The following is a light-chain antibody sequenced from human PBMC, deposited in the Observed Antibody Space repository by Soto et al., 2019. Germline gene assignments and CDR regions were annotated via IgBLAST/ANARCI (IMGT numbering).Light chain of an antibody. CDR1: SSDVGGYNY. V-gene: IGLV2-14*01. CDR2: EVS. J-gene: IGLJ2*01. Sequence: QSALTQPASVSGSPGQSITISCTGTSSDVGGYNYVSWYQQHPGKAPKLMIYEVSNRPSGVSNRFSGSKSGNTASLAISGLQPEDEADYFCSSYTISYSRIFGGGTKLTVL. CDR3: SSYTISYSRI.